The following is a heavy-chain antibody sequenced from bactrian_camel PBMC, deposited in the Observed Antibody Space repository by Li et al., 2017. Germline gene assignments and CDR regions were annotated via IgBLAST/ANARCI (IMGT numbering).Heavy chain of an antibody. Sequence: QLVESGGGSVQAGGSLTLSCAASGSTYTFDAIGWFRQTPEKAREGVAVIDTGGDRTYYVDSVKGRFTISRDNTKNIVYLSMNSLKPDDSAMYYCAADTAADGTWSFLRDLRRSFRVWGQGTQVTVS. V-gene: IGHV3S31*01. CDR2: IDTGGDRT. D-gene: IGHD6*01. CDR1: GSTYTFDA. CDR3: AADTAADGTWSFLRDLRRSFRV. J-gene: IGHJ4*01.